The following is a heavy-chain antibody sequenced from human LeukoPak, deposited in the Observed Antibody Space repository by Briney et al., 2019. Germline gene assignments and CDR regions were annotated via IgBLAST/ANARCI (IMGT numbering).Heavy chain of an antibody. Sequence: GGSLRLSCAASGFTFSSYWMSWVRQAPGKGLEWVANIKQDGSEKYYVDSVKGRFTISRDNAKNSLYLQMNSLRAEDTAVYYCARDVEAGYSGYDWDYYYYMDVWGKGTTVTVSS. CDR2: IKQDGSEK. V-gene: IGHV3-7*01. CDR3: ARDVEAGYSGYDWDYYYYMDV. J-gene: IGHJ6*03. D-gene: IGHD5-12*01. CDR1: GFTFSSYW.